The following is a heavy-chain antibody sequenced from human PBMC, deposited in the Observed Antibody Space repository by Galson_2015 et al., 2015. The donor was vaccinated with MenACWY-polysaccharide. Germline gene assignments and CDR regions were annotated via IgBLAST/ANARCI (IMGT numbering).Heavy chain of an antibody. CDR3: ARDNMWFGGSRVEIDY. V-gene: IGHV3-48*01. CDR1: GFTFSSSS. J-gene: IGHJ4*02. Sequence: SLRLSCAASGFTFSSSSVIWVRQAPGKGLEWVSYISYRGDTTYADSVRGRFTISRVNAENSLYLQMNSLRAEDTAVYYCARDNMWFGGSRVEIDYWGQGVLVTVSS. D-gene: IGHD3-10*01. CDR2: ISYRGDTT.